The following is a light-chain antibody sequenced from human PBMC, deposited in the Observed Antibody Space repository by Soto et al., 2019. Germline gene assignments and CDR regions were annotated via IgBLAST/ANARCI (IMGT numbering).Light chain of an antibody. CDR2: DAS. Sequence: EIVLTQSPATLSLSPGERATLSCRASQSVTPYLAWYQQKPGQTPRLLIYDASRMATGIPARFSGSGSGTDFTLPIGRLAPEAFAVYYCQQRSNLPLTFGQGTRL. CDR3: QQRSNLPLT. V-gene: IGKV3-11*01. J-gene: IGKJ5*01. CDR1: QSVTPY.